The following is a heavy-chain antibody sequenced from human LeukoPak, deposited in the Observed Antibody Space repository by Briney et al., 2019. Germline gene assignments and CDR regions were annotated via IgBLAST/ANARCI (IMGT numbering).Heavy chain of an antibody. CDR3: AKDYSGLLLDYYGMDV. CDR2: ISGSGGST. V-gene: IGHV3-23*01. J-gene: IGHJ6*02. Sequence: GGSLRLPCAASGSTFSSYAMSWVRQAPGKGLEWVSAISGSGGSTYYADSVKGRFTISRDNSKNTLYLQMNSLRAEDTAVYYCAKDYSGLLLDYYGMDVWGQGTTVTVSS. CDR1: GSTFSSYA. D-gene: IGHD2-21*02.